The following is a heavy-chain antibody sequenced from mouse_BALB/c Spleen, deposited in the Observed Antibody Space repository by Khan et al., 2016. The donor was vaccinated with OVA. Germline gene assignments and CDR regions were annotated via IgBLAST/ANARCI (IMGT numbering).Heavy chain of an antibody. CDR1: GFTFSDYG. CDR3: ARGGGTAPFAY. Sequence: EVEPVESGGGLVQPGGSRKLSCAASGFTFSDYGMAWVRQAPGKGPEWVAFISDLAYTIYYADTVTGRFTISRENAKNTLYLEMSSLRSEDTAIYYCARGGGTAPFAYWGLGTLVTVSA. J-gene: IGHJ3*01. D-gene: IGHD1-2*01. V-gene: IGHV5-15*02. CDR2: ISDLAYTI.